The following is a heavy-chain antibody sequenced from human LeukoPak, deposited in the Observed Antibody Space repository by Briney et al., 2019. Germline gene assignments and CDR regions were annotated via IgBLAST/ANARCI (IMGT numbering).Heavy chain of an antibody. Sequence: GGSLRLSCAASGFTFSSYAMGWVRQAPGKGLEWVSAISGSGGSTYYADSVKGRFTISRDNSKNTLYLQVNSLRAEDTAVYYCARDETAVTAHTWNYGMEVWGQGTTVTVSS. J-gene: IGHJ6*02. D-gene: IGHD4-17*01. CDR2: ISGSGGST. V-gene: IGHV3-23*01. CDR1: GFTFSSYA. CDR3: ARDETAVTAHTWNYGMEV.